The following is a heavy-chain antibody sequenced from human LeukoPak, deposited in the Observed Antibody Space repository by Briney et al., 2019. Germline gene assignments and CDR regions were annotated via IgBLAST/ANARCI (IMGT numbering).Heavy chain of an antibody. V-gene: IGHV3-23*01. CDR1: GFTFSSYA. Sequence: GGSLRLSCAASGFTFSSYAVTWVRQAPGKGLEWVSSITGSGDTAFYADSVKGRFTISRDNSKNILYLQMHSLRVEDTAVYYCVKDYSTISAAANPLFDYWGQGALVTVSS. CDR3: VKDYSTISAAANPLFDY. CDR2: ITGSGDTA. D-gene: IGHD6-25*01. J-gene: IGHJ4*02.